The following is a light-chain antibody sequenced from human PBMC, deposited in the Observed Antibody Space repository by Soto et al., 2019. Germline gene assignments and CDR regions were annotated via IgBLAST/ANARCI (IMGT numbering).Light chain of an antibody. V-gene: IGKV1-5*03. CDR3: QQYETYPLT. CDR2: KAS. Sequence: DIQMTHSPSTLSASVGDRVTITCRASQNINTWLAWYQQKPGKAPYLLIYKASNLQSGVPSRFSGSASGTEFTLTSSSLQPDDIATYYCQQYETYPLTYGGGTKVEI. CDR1: QNINTW. J-gene: IGKJ4*01.